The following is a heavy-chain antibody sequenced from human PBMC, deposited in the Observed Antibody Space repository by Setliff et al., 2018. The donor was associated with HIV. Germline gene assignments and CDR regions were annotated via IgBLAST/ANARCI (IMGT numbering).Heavy chain of an antibody. CDR1: GFTFSSYE. CDR2: ISSSGSTI. D-gene: IGHD5-12*01. CDR3: VRDYRWLNWFFDL. J-gene: IGHJ2*01. V-gene: IGHV3-48*03. Sequence: LRLSCAASGFTFSSYEMNWVRQAPGKGLEWVSYISSSGSTIYYADSVKGRFTISRDNAKYSLFLQMNSLRAEDTAVYYCVRDYRWLNWFFDLWGRGTLVTVSS.